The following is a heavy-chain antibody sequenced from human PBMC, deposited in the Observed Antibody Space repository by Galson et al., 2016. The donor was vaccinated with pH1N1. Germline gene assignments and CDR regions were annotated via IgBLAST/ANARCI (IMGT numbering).Heavy chain of an antibody. Sequence: SVKVSCKASGGIFNSNAVSWVRQAPGQGLEWMGGIIGVFGATKYAEKFQGRLTITTDESRSLVSMELSSLTSADTAIYYCAKSGGYHLIGNWFDPWGQGTLVTVSS. CDR3: AKSGGYHLIGNWFDP. V-gene: IGHV1-69*05. CDR1: GGIFNSNA. J-gene: IGHJ5*02. D-gene: IGHD1-26*01. CDR2: IIGVFGAT.